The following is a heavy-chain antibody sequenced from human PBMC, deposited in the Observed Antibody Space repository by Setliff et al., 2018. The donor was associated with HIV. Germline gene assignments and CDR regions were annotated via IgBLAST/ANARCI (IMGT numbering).Heavy chain of an antibody. CDR2: IGTGGDT. Sequence: GGSLRLSCATSGFAFSDYDFHWVRQVTGEGLEWVSAIGTGGDTYYADSVKGRFTISRENAKNSLYLQLNNVRAGDTAVYYCTRELNGHTSSHYYFGLDVWGQGTTVTVSS. J-gene: IGHJ6*02. V-gene: IGHV3-13*01. CDR1: GFAFSDYD. CDR3: TRELNGHTSSHYYFGLDV. D-gene: IGHD6-6*01.